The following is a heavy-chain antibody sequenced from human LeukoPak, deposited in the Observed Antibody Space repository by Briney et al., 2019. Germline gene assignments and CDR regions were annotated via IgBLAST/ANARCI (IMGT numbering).Heavy chain of an antibody. D-gene: IGHD3-22*01. V-gene: IGHV3-11*04. CDR1: GFNFSDYY. CDR2: ISSSGSTI. CDR3: ARGQFRLSDYDSSAFDY. J-gene: IGHJ4*02. Sequence: GGSLRLSCAASGFNFSDYYMSWIRQAPGKGLEWVSYISSSGSTIYYADSVKGRFTISRDNSKNTLYLQMISLRAEDTAVYSCARGQFRLSDYDSSAFDYWGQGTLVTVSS.